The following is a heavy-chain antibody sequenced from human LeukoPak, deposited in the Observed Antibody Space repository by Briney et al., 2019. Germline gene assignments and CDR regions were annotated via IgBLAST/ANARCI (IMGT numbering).Heavy chain of an antibody. V-gene: IGHV3-23*01. CDR1: GFTFSSYA. D-gene: IGHD2-2*01. Sequence: GGSLRLSCAASGFTFSSYAISWVRQAPGKGLEWVSAISGSGGSTYYADSVKGRFTISRDNSKNTLYLQMNSLRAEDTAVYYCAKGTLDIVVVPAAPKVYYFDYWGQGTLVTVSS. CDR2: ISGSGGST. J-gene: IGHJ4*02. CDR3: AKGTLDIVVVPAAPKVYYFDY.